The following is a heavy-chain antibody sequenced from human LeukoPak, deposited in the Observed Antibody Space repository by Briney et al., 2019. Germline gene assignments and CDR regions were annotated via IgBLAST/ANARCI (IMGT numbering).Heavy chain of an antibody. CDR3: ARDSPHYSSGWLDY. CDR2: IYSGGST. CDR1: GFTVSSNY. V-gene: IGHV3-53*01. Sequence: GGSLRLSCAASGFTVSSNYMSWVRQAPGKGLEWVSVIYSGGSTYYADSVKGRFTISRDNFKNTLYLQMNSLRAEDTAVYYCARDSPHYSSGWLDYWGQGTLVTVSS. J-gene: IGHJ4*02. D-gene: IGHD6-19*01.